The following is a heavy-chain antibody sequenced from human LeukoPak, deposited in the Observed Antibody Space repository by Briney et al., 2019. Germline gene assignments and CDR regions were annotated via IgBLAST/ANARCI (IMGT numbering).Heavy chain of an antibody. CDR3: ARGCFGGDCYDAYDI. Sequence: GGSLRLSCAASGFTFSSYSMNWVRQAPGEGLEWVSYISSSSSTIYCADSVKGRFTISRDNAKNSLYLQMNSLRDEDTAVYYCARGCFGGDCYDAYDIWGQGTMVTVSS. J-gene: IGHJ3*02. D-gene: IGHD2-21*02. V-gene: IGHV3-48*02. CDR2: ISSSSSTI. CDR1: GFTFSSYS.